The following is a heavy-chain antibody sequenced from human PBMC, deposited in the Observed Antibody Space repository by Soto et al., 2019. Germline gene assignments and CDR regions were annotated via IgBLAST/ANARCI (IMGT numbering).Heavy chain of an antibody. CDR3: ARSYGSAIDY. V-gene: IGHV4-59*08. Sequence: QVQLQESGPGLVKPSETLSLTCTVSGGSISSYYWSWIRQPPGKGLEWIGYIYYSGSTNYNPSLKSRVTISVDTSKNQFSLKLSSVTAADTSVYYCARSYGSAIDYWGQGTLVTVSS. J-gene: IGHJ4*02. CDR1: GGSISSYY. D-gene: IGHD1-26*01. CDR2: IYYSGST.